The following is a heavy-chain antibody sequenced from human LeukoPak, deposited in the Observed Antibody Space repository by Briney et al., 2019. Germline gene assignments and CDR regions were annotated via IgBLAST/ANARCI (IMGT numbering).Heavy chain of an antibody. CDR2: IRYDGSDK. CDR1: GFTFSSYG. V-gene: IGHV3-30*02. Sequence: GGSLRLSCAASGFTFSSYGMHWVRQAPGKGLEWVSFIRYDGSDKYYADSVRGRFTISRDNSKNTLYLQMNSLRAEDTAVYYCARNYGSGSYYQPLSWFDPWGQGTLVTVSS. J-gene: IGHJ5*02. CDR3: ARNYGSGSYYQPLSWFDP. D-gene: IGHD3-10*01.